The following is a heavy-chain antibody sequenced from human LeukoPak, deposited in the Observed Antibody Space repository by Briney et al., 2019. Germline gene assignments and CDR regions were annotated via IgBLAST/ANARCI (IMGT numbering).Heavy chain of an antibody. D-gene: IGHD1-1*01. CDR3: AKVGRHLDDLDY. V-gene: IGHV3-43*01. J-gene: IGHJ4*02. CDR1: GFTFDDYT. CDR2: ISWDGGST. Sequence: GGSLRLSCAASGFTFDDYTMHWVRQAPGKGLEWVSLISWDGGSTYYADSVKGRFTISRDNSKNSLYLQMNSLRTEDTALYYCAKVGRHLDDLDYWGQGTLVTVSS.